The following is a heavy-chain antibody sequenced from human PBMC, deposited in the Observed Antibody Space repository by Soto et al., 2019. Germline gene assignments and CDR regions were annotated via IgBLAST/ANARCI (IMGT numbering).Heavy chain of an antibody. V-gene: IGHV3-48*02. CDR1: GFTFTSHH. J-gene: IGHJ3*01. CDR3: ARDFRLAADR. D-gene: IGHD3-16*01. Sequence: EEQLVESGGGLVKPGGSLRLSCVAYGFTFTSHHMDWFRQAPGKGPEWVAYVNMRGGPTYYADSVKGRFTISRDNAQYALFLQMSNQRDEDRAVYYFARDFRLAADRWGLGTVVTVSS. CDR2: VNMRGGPT.